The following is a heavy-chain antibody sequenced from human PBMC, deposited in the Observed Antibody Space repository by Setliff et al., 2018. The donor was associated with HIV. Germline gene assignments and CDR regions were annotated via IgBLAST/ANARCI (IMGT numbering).Heavy chain of an antibody. J-gene: IGHJ4*02. CDR1: GGSFSGYY. Sequence: TLSLTCAVYGGSFSGYYWNWIRQSPGKGLEWIGEINHRGNTNYNPSLKNRVTISVDTSKNQFSLKLNSVTAADTAVYYCTRSLVVTAHLDYWAREPWSPSPQ. V-gene: IGHV4-34*01. D-gene: IGHD2-21*02. CDR2: INHRGNT. CDR3: TRSLVVTAHLDY.